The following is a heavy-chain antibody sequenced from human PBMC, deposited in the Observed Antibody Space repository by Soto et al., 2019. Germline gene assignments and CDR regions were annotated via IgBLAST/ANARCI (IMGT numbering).Heavy chain of an antibody. D-gene: IGHD3-3*01. Sequence: SVKVSCKASGFTFTGSAVQWVRQARGQRLEWIGWIVVGSGNTNYAQKFQERVTITRDMSTSTAYMELSSLRSEDTAVYYCAADSSLRFLEWTPAPAYYYGMDVWGQGTTVTVSS. CDR2: IVVGSGNT. CDR3: AADSSLRFLEWTPAPAYYYGMDV. CDR1: GFTFTGSA. V-gene: IGHV1-58*01. J-gene: IGHJ6*02.